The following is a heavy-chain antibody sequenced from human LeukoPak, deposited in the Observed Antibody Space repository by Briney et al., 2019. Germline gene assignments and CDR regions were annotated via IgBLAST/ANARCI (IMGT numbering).Heavy chain of an antibody. CDR3: ARGRIGIAAAGRCFDY. D-gene: IGHD6-13*01. CDR2: INHSGST. V-gene: IGHV4-34*01. CDR1: GGSFSGYY. J-gene: IGHJ4*02. Sequence: SSETLSLTCAVYGGSFSGYYWSWIRQPPGKGLEWIGEINHSGSTNYNPSLKSRVTISVDTSKNQFSLKLSSVTAADTAVYYCARGRIGIAAAGRCFDYWGQGTLVTVSP.